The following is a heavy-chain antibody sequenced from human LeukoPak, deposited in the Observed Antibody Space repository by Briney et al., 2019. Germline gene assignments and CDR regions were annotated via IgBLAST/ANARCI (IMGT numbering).Heavy chain of an antibody. J-gene: IGHJ5*02. CDR3: ARDTNGDGWFDP. V-gene: IGHV3-21*01. CDR2: ISSGSTYI. CDR1: RFIFTTYS. D-gene: IGHD4-17*01. Sequence: GGSLRLSCTASRFIFTTYSMNWVRQAPGKGLEWVSSISSGSTYISYADSVKGRFTISRDNAKNSLYLQMNSLRAEDTSVYYCARDTNGDGWFDPWGQGTLVTVSS.